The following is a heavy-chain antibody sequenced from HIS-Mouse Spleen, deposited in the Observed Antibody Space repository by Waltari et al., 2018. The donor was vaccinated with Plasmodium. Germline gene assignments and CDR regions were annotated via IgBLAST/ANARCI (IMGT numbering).Heavy chain of an antibody. CDR1: GFTFSSYA. V-gene: IGHV3-30-3*01. Sequence: AASGFTFSSYAMHWVRQAPGKGLEWVAVISYDGSNKYYADSVKGRFTISRDNSKNTLYLQMNSLRAEDTAVYYCARGSRGLYSGSYFDYWGQGTLVTVSS. CDR3: ARGSRGLYSGSYFDY. J-gene: IGHJ4*02. CDR2: ISYDGSNK. D-gene: IGHD1-26*01.